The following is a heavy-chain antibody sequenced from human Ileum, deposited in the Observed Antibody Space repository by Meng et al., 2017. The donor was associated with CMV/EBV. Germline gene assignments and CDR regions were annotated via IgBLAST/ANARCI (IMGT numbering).Heavy chain of an antibody. CDR2: MYFSGIA. CDR1: GGPISSWSHS. CDR3: ARDLTNKWFYY. Sequence: LQAADPGRVNPADTLSLTCTPSGGPISSWSHSWAWFRQPPGKRLELIGSMYFSGIADYNPSLKSRVTISLHATQKQFSLRLTSVTAADSAVYFCARDLTNKWFYYWGQGTLVTVSS. J-gene: IGHJ4*02. D-gene: IGHD1-26*01. V-gene: IGHV4-39*07.